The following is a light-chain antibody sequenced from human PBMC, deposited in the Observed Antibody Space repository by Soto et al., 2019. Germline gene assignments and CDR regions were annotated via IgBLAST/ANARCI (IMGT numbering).Light chain of an antibody. CDR2: DVS. CDR1: SSDVGGYNY. CDR3: SSYAVSYTYV. Sequence: QSALTQPRSVSGSPGQSVTISCTGTSSDVGGYNYVSWYQHHPGKAPKLMIYDVSARPSGVPDRFSGSKSGNTASLTISGLQAEDEADYYCSSYAVSYTYVFGTGTKLTVL. V-gene: IGLV2-11*01. J-gene: IGLJ1*01.